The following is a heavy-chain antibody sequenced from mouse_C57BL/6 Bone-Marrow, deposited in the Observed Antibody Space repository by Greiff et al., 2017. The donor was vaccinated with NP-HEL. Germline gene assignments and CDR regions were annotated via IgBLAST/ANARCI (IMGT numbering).Heavy chain of an antibody. CDR1: GYTFTSYG. D-gene: IGHD2-3*01. CDR3: ARDGGFFHYFDY. Sequence: VQLQQSGAELARPGASVKLSCKASGYTFTSYGISWVKQRTGQGLEWIGEIYPRGGNTYYNEKFKGKATLTADKSSSTAYMELRSLTSEDSAVYFCARDGGFFHYFDYWGQGTTLTVSS. V-gene: IGHV1-81*01. CDR2: IYPRGGNT. J-gene: IGHJ2*01.